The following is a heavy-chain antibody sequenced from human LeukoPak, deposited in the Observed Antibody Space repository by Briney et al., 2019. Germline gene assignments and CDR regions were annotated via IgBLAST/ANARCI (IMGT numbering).Heavy chain of an antibody. J-gene: IGHJ5*02. Sequence: PSETLSLTCTVSGGSLSRYYWSWIRQPPREGLEWSGYIYYSGSTNYNPSLKSRVTISVDTSKNQFSLKLSSVTAADTAVYYCARVGCSSTSCYSGWFDPWGQGTLVTVSS. D-gene: IGHD2-2*01. CDR3: ARVGCSSTSCYSGWFDP. CDR2: IYYSGST. CDR1: GGSLSRYY. V-gene: IGHV4-59*01.